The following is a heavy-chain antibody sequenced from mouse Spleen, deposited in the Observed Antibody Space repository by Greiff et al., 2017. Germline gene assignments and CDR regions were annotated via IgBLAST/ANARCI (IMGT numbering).Heavy chain of an antibody. CDR1: GFTFSSYA. CDR2: ISSGGSYT. D-gene: IGHD1-2*01. Sequence: EVMLVESGGGLVKPGGSLKLSCAASGFTFSSYAMSWVRQTPEKRLEWVATISSGGSYTYYPDSVKGRFTISRDNAKNTLYLQMSSLRSEDTAMYYCARHLNYYGKYYFDYWGQGTTLTVSS. V-gene: IGHV5-9-1*01. J-gene: IGHJ2*01. CDR3: ARHLNYYGKYYFDY.